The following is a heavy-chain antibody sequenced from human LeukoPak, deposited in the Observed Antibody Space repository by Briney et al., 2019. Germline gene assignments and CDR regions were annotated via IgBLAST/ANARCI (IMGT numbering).Heavy chain of an antibody. CDR1: GFTFDDYG. CDR3: AREKGYSYGFPFDY. D-gene: IGHD5-18*01. V-gene: IGHV3-20*04. CDR2: INWNGGST. Sequence: GGSLRLSCAASGFTFDDYGMSWVRPAPGRGLEWVSGINWNGGSTGYADSVKGRFTISRDNAKNSLYLQMNSLRAEDTALYYCAREKGYSYGFPFDYWGQGTLVTVSS. J-gene: IGHJ4*02.